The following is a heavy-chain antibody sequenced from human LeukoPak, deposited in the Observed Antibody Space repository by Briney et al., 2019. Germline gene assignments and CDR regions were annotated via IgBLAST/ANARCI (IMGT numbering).Heavy chain of an antibody. CDR3: ARYEGGALSGDGFDF. CDR1: GYSFTSHG. J-gene: IGHJ4*02. CDR2: ISTYKGST. D-gene: IGHD4-17*01. V-gene: IGHV1-18*04. Sequence: ASVKVSCKTSGYSFTSHGLSWVRQAPGQGLEWLGWISTYKGSTNFGRKFQGRVTLTTDSATSTAHMDLRSLRSDDTAVYCARYEGGALSGDGFDFWGQGTLVTVSS.